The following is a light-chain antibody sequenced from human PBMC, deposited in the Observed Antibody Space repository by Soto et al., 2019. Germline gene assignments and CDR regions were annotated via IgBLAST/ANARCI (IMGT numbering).Light chain of an antibody. CDR1: SSDVGSNNL. J-gene: IGLJ1*01. CDR3: CSYAGSFWRYG. CDR2: EVN. Sequence: QSVLTQPASVSGSPGQSITISCTGTSSDVGSNNLVSWYQHHPGKAPKLMIYEVNQWPSGISVRFSGSKSGNTASLTISGLQAEDEADYYCCSYAGSFWRYGFGTGTKVTVL. V-gene: IGLV2-23*02.